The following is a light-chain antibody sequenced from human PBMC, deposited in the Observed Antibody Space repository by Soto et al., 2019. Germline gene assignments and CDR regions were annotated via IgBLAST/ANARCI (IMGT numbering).Light chain of an antibody. V-gene: IGKV3-20*01. CDR1: QSVSSSC. Sequence: EIVLTQSPGTLSLSPGERATLSCRASQSVSSSCLAWYQQKPGQAPRLLIYGASSRATGIPDRFSGSGSGTDFTLTISRLEPEDFAVYYCQQYGSSLVAFGQGTKVDI. J-gene: IGKJ1*01. CDR2: GAS. CDR3: QQYGSSLVA.